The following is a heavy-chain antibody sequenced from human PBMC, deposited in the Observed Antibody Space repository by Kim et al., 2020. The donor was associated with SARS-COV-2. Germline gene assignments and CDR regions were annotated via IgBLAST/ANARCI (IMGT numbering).Heavy chain of an antibody. D-gene: IGHD3-22*01. J-gene: IGHJ3*01. CDR2: IYYSGST. CDR3: ARVVPITLRVVVITPSGAFDV. V-gene: IGHV4-39*02. Sequence: SETLSLTCTDSGGSISSSSYYWGWIRQPPGKGLEWIGSIYYSGSTYYTPSLKSRVTISVDTSKNHFSLKLSSVTAADTAVYYCARVVPITLRVVVITPSGAFDVWGQGTMVTVSS. CDR1: GGSISSSSYY.